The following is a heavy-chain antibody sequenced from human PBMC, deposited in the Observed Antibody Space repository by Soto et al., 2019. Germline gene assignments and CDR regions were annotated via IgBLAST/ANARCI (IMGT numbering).Heavy chain of an antibody. CDR2: IYHSGTI. Sequence: QVRLQESGPGLVEPSGTLSLTWAVSGASVSSSRCWSGVRPAPGQGLEWIGEIYHSGTINYNPSLAIRVSLSVDKSRNQLSLNLKSVTAADTAVYYCVRSVPAATWKYSGMDVWGQGTTVTVSS. J-gene: IGHJ6*02. CDR1: GASVSSSRC. D-gene: IGHD2-2*01. V-gene: IGHV4-4*02. CDR3: VRSVPAATWKYSGMDV.